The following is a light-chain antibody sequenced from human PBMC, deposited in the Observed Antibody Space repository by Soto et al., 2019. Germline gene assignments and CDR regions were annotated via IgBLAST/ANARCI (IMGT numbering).Light chain of an antibody. Sequence: EIVLTQSPATLSLSPGERATLSCRASQSVSSYLAWYQQKPGQAPRLLIYDASNQATGIPARFSGSGSGTDFTLTISILEPEDFAVYYWQQRSNGPPRFTFGPGTKVDIK. J-gene: IGKJ3*01. CDR3: QQRSNGPPRFT. CDR2: DAS. CDR1: QSVSSY. V-gene: IGKV3-11*01.